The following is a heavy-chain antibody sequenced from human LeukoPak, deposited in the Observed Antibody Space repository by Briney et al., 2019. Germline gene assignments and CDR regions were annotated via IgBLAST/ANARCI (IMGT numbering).Heavy chain of an antibody. CDR2: INPNSGGT. V-gene: IGHV1-2*02. CDR1: GYTFTGYY. J-gene: IGHJ3*02. Sequence: ASVKVSCKTSGYTFTGYYMHWVRQAPGQGLEWMGWINPNSGGTNYAQKFQGRVTMTRDTSISTAYMELSRLRSDDTAVYYCASVTYYYDSSGYCGAFDIWGQGTMVTVSS. D-gene: IGHD3-22*01. CDR3: ASVTYYYDSSGYCGAFDI.